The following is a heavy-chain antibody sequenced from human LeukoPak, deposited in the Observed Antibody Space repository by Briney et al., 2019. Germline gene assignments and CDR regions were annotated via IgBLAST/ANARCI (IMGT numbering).Heavy chain of an antibody. CDR2: IYSAGAT. CDR1: GFTVSSNY. Sequence: GGSLRLSCAASGFTVSSNYMSWVRQAPGKGLEWVSIIYSAGATYYADSVRGRFTISRDSSKNTVSLHMNSLRAEDTAIYYCASGGLGARKYYSDPFHYWGQGTLVTVPS. CDR3: ASGGLGARKYYSDPFHY. J-gene: IGHJ4*02. D-gene: IGHD3-10*01. V-gene: IGHV3-53*01.